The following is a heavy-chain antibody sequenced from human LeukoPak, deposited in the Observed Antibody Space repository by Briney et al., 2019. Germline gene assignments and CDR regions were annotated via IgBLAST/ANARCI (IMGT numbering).Heavy chain of an antibody. Sequence: GGSLRLSCAASGFTFSSYAMSWVRQAPGKGLEWVSFISSSSSYIYYADSLKGRFTISRDNAKNSLYLQMNSLRAEDTAVYYCARGNSNYHDSSGYYPNPHFDYWGQGTLVTVSS. D-gene: IGHD3-22*01. V-gene: IGHV3-21*01. J-gene: IGHJ4*02. CDR1: GFTFSSYA. CDR2: ISSSSSYI. CDR3: ARGNSNYHDSSGYYPNPHFDY.